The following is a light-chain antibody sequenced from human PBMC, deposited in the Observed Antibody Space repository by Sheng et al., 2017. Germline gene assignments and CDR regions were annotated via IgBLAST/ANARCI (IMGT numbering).Light chain of an antibody. V-gene: IGKV3-20*01. CDR1: QNIASGN. CDR3: QQYASSWT. Sequence: EIVLTQSPGTLSLSPGDRATLSCRASQNIASGNLVWYQQRPGQAPRLLIYAASSRATGVPDRFSGSGSGTHFTLTIDRLEPEDCAVYYCQQYASSWTFGQGTKVEIK. J-gene: IGKJ1*01. CDR2: AAS.